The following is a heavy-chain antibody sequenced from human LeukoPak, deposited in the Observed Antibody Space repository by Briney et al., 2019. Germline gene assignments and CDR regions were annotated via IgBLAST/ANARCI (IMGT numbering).Heavy chain of an antibody. V-gene: IGHV1-18*04. CDR3: ARERYCSGGSCYYYYGMDV. CDR2: ISAYNGNT. J-gene: IGHJ6*02. CDR1: GYTFTGYY. D-gene: IGHD2-15*01. Sequence: GASVKVSCKASGYTFTGYYMHWVRQAPGQGLEWMGWISAYNGNTNYAQKLQGRVTMTTDTSTSTAYMELRSLRSDDTAVYYCARERYCSGGSCYYYYGMDVWGQGTTVTVSS.